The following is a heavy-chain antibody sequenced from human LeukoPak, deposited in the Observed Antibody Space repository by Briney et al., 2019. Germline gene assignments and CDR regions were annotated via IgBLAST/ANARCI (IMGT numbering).Heavy chain of an antibody. J-gene: IGHJ4*02. CDR3: ARVVDSGWYAALDY. D-gene: IGHD6-19*01. CDR1: GGSFSSYY. Sequence: SETLSLTCTVSGGSFSSYYWSWIRQPPGKGLEWIGYIYYSGSTNYNPSLKSRVTISVDTSKNQFSLKLSSVTAADTAVYYCARVVDSGWYAALDYWGQGTLVTVSS. V-gene: IGHV4-59*01. CDR2: IYYSGST.